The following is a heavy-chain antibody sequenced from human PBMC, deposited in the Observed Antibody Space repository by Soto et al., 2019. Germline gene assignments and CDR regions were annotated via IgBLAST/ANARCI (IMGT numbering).Heavy chain of an antibody. V-gene: IGHV3-66*01. Sequence: GGSLRLSCAASGFTVRSSYMSWARQVPGKGLEWVSIIYSDDYTYYAASVKGRVTITRDTSASTAYMELSRLRSEDTAVYYCARVGMDVWGQGTTVTVSS. J-gene: IGHJ6*02. CDR1: GFTVRSSY. CDR2: IYSDDYT. CDR3: ARVGMDV.